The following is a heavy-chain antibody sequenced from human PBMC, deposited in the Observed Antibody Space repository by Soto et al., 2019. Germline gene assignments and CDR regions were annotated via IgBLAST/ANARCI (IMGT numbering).Heavy chain of an antibody. CDR3: ARGRQWELPPPLYFDY. CDR1: GFTFSSSA. CDR2: VSGRGATT. Sequence: GSLRLSCAASGFTFSSSAVTWVRQAPGKGLEWVSAVSGRGATTNHAGSVKGRFTCSRDNAKNTLYLQMNSLRAEDTAVYYCARGRQWELPPPLYFDYWGQGTLVTVSS. V-gene: IGHV3-23*01. D-gene: IGHD1-26*01. J-gene: IGHJ4*02.